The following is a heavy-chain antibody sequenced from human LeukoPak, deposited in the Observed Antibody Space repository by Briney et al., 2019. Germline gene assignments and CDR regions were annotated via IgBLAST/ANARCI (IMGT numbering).Heavy chain of an antibody. J-gene: IGHJ4*02. Sequence: GGSLRLSCAASGFIFSSYSMNWVRQAPGKGLEWVSSISSSSYIYYADSVKGRFTISRDNAKNSLYLQMNSLRAEDTAVYYCARGVVVVAATPDYWGQGTLVTVSS. CDR1: GFIFSSYS. CDR3: ARGVVVVAATPDY. V-gene: IGHV3-21*01. D-gene: IGHD2-15*01. CDR2: ISSSSYI.